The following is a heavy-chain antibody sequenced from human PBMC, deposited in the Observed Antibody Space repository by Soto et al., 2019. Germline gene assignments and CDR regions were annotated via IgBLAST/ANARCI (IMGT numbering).Heavy chain of an antibody. CDR1: GVTFSSSA. D-gene: IGHD6-19*01. CDR2: IIPIFGAA. Sequence: GASVKVSSKASGVTFSSSALSWVRQAPGQGLEWMGGIIPIFGAANYAQKFQGRVTITADESTSTAYMELSSLRSEDTAVYYCARSSSSGWKLDYWGQRTLVTVSS. J-gene: IGHJ4*02. V-gene: IGHV1-69*13. CDR3: ARSSSSGWKLDY.